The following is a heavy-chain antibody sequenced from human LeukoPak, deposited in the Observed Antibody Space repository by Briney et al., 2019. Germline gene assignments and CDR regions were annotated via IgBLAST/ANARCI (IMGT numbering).Heavy chain of an antibody. Sequence: PSETLSLTCTVSGGSISSSSYYWSCIRQPAGKGLEWIGYIYYSGSTNYNPSLKSRVTISIDTSKNQFSLKLSSVTAADTAVYYCARVTSWGSKWYFDLWGRGTLVTVSS. CDR3: ARVTSWGSKWYFDL. CDR2: IYYSGST. CDR1: GGSISSSSYY. D-gene: IGHD7-27*01. V-gene: IGHV4-61*10. J-gene: IGHJ2*01.